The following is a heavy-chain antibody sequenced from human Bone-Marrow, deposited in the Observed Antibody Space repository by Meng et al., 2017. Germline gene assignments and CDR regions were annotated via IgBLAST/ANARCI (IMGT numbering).Heavy chain of an antibody. J-gene: IGHJ4*02. Sequence: GESLKISCAASGFTFSSYSMSWVRQAPGKGLGWVSSISSSSSYISYADSVKGRFTISRDNAKNSLYLQMNSLGAEDTAVYYCTRDIVEIATIFDYWGQGTLVTVSS. CDR1: GFTFSSYS. V-gene: IGHV3-21*01. CDR3: TRDIVEIATIFDY. D-gene: IGHD5-24*01. CDR2: ISSSSSYI.